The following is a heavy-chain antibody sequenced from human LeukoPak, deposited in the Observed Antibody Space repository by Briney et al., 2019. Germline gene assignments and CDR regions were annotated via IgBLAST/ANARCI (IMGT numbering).Heavy chain of an antibody. CDR3: ATDGAVAGTAYPEY. J-gene: IGHJ4*02. V-gene: IGHV1-2*02. Sequence: ASVKVSCKASGYTFTGYYIHWVRQAPGQGLELMGWINPNSGGTKYAQKFQGRVTMTRDTSISTAYMELSSLTSDDTALYYCATDGAVAGTAYPEYWGQGTLVTVSS. CDR2: INPNSGGT. D-gene: IGHD6-19*01. CDR1: GYTFTGYY.